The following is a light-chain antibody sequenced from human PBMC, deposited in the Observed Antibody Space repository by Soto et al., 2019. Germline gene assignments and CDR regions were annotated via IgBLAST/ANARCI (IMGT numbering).Light chain of an antibody. V-gene: IGKV3-11*01. CDR3: QQRSNWPQIT. Sequence: EIVLTQSPATLSLSPGEMATLSCRASQSVSKYLAWYQQKPGQAPRLLIHDASNRSTGIPARFSGSGSGTDFTITISSLEPEDFGVYYCQQRSNWPQITFGGGTKVEIK. CDR1: QSVSKY. J-gene: IGKJ4*01. CDR2: DAS.